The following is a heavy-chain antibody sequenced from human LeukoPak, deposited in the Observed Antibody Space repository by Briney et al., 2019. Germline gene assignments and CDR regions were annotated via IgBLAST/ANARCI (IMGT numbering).Heavy chain of an antibody. D-gene: IGHD3-3*01. J-gene: IGHJ4*02. V-gene: IGHV3-53*01. CDR1: GFTVSSNY. Sequence: PGGSLRLSCAASGFTVSSNYMSWVRQAPGKGLEWVSVIYSGGSTYYADSVKGRFTISRDNSKNTLYLQMNSLRAEDTAVYYCARVTFREWLLVGYFDYWGQGTLVTVSS. CDR3: ARVTFREWLLVGYFDY. CDR2: IYSGGST.